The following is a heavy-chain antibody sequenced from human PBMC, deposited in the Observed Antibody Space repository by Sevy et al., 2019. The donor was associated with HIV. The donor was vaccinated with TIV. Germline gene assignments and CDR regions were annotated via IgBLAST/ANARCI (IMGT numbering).Heavy chain of an antibody. CDR3: ARVPWRGYFPVPSHWYFDL. J-gene: IGHJ2*01. D-gene: IGHD3-3*01. CDR2: IKQDGSEK. CDR1: GFTFSNSW. V-gene: IGHV3-7*01. Sequence: GGSLRLSCAASGFTFSNSWMSWVRQAPGKGLEWVANIKQDGSEKYYVDSLKGRFTISRDNAKNSLYLQINSLRAEDSAVYYCARVPWRGYFPVPSHWYFDLWGRGTQVTVSS.